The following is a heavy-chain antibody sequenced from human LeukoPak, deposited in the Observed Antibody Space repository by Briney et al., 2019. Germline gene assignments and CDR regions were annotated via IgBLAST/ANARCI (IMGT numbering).Heavy chain of an antibody. D-gene: IGHD2-15*01. J-gene: IGHJ4*02. CDR1: GYTFTGYY. CDR2: INPNSGGT. CDR3: ARALTTDCSGGSCYGRNFDY. V-gene: IGHV1-2*02. Sequence: ASVKVSCKASGYTFTGYYMHWVRQAPGQGLEWMGWINPNSGGTNYARKFQGRVTMTRDTSISTAYMELSRLRSDDTAVYYCARALTTDCSGGSCYGRNFDYWGQGTLVTVSS.